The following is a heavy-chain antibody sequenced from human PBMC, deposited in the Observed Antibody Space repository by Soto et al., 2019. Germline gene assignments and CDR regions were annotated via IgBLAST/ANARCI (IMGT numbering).Heavy chain of an antibody. Sequence: LSLTCTVSGVSIISGGYYWSWIRQHPGKGLEWIGYIYYSGSTYYNPSLKSRVTISVDTSKNQFSLKLSSVTAADTAVYYCARDIRYYDSSGYSYYFDYWGQGTLVTVSS. D-gene: IGHD3-22*01. J-gene: IGHJ4*02. CDR3: ARDIRYYDSSGYSYYFDY. CDR2: IYYSGST. CDR1: GVSIISGGYY. V-gene: IGHV4-31*03.